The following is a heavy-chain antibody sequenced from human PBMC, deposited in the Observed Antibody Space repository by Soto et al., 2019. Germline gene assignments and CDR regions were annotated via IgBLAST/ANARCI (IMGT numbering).Heavy chain of an antibody. V-gene: IGHV4-59*01. Sequence: SETLSLTCTVSGGSISSYYWSWIRQPPGKGLEWIGYIYYSGSTNYNPSLKSRVTISVDTSKNQFSLKLSSVTAADTAVYYCARVKGYSSSWLFDYWGQGTLVTVSS. J-gene: IGHJ4*02. D-gene: IGHD6-13*01. CDR3: ARVKGYSSSWLFDY. CDR1: GGSISSYY. CDR2: IYYSGST.